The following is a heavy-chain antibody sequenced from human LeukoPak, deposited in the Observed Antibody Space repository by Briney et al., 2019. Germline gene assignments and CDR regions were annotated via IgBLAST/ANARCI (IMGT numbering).Heavy chain of an antibody. Sequence: GGSLRLSCAASGFTFNCAMSWVRQAPGKGLEWVSSISGSGGSTYYADSVKGRFTISRDNSKNTLYLQMNSLRAEDTAVYYCAKGQSGTHPRVDFDYWGQGTLVTVSS. CDR3: AKGQSGTHPRVDFDY. D-gene: IGHD1-26*01. CDR1: GFTFNCA. CDR2: ISGSGGST. V-gene: IGHV3-23*01. J-gene: IGHJ4*02.